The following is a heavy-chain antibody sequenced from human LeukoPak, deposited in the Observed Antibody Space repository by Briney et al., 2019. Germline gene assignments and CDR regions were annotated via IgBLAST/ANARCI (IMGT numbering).Heavy chain of an antibody. V-gene: IGHV4-34*01. D-gene: IGHD2-2*01. CDR2: INHSGST. CDR1: GGSFSGYY. J-gene: IGHJ4*02. Sequence: SETLSLTCAVYGGSFSGYYWSWIRQPPGKGLEWIGEINHSGSTNYNPSLKSRVTISVDTSKNQFSLKLSSVSAADTAVYYCARLVPADRWGQGTLVTVSS. CDR3: ARLVPADR.